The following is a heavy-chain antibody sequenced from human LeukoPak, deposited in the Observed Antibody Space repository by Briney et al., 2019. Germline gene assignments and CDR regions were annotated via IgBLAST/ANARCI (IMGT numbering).Heavy chain of an antibody. Sequence: GGSLRLSCAASGFTFDDYGMSWVRQAPGKGLEWVSGINWNGGSTGYADSVMGRFTISRDNAKNSLYLQMNSLRAEDTALYYCARGSYGESLDYWGQGTLVTVSS. D-gene: IGHD4-17*01. V-gene: IGHV3-20*04. CDR2: INWNGGST. CDR3: ARGSYGESLDY. J-gene: IGHJ4*02. CDR1: GFTFDDYG.